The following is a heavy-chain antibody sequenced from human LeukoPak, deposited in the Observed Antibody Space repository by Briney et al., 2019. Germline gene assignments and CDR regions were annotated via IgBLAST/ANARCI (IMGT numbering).Heavy chain of an antibody. CDR3: ARDCGSGWYSYYYGMDV. J-gene: IGHJ6*02. CDR1: GFTFSSYA. Sequence: GGPLRLSCAASGFTFSSYAMHWVRQAPGKGPEWVAVISYDGSNKYYADSVKGRFTISRDNSKNTLYLQMNSLRAEDTAVYYCARDCGSGWYSYYYGMDVWGQGTTVTVSS. D-gene: IGHD6-19*01. V-gene: IGHV3-30-3*01. CDR2: ISYDGSNK.